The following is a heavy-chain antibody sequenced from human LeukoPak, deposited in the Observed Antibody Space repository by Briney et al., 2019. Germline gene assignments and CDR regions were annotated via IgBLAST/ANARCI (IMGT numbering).Heavy chain of an antibody. CDR3: AREGDYYDSSGYFKWTD. CDR1: GFTFSSYE. CDR2: ISSSGSTI. V-gene: IGHV3-48*03. J-gene: IGHJ4*02. D-gene: IGHD3-22*01. Sequence: PGGSLSLSCAASGFTFSSYEMNWVRQAPGKGLEWVSYISSSGSTIYYADSVKGRFTISRDNAKNSLYLQMNSLRAEDTAVYYCAREGDYYDSSGYFKWTDWGQGTLVTVSS.